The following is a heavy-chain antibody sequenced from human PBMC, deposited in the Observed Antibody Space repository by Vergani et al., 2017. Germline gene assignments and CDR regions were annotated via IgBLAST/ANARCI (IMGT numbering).Heavy chain of an antibody. CDR3: ARDRKSGPDT. Sequence: QVRLQESGPGLVKPSETLSLTCTVSGYSISSGYYWGWIRQPPGKGLEWIGSIYHSGSTYYNPSLKSRVTISVDTSKNQFSLKLSSVTAADTAVYYCARDRKSGPDTWGQGTLVTVSS. J-gene: IGHJ5*02. CDR1: GYSISSGYY. V-gene: IGHV4-38-2*02. D-gene: IGHD1-14*01. CDR2: IYHSGST.